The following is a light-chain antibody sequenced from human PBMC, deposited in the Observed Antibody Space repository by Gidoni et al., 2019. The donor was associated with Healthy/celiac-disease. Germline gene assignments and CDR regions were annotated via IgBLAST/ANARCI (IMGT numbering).Light chain of an antibody. CDR1: QSIISW. V-gene: IGKV1-5*03. CDR3: QQYNSYWKT. CDR2: KAY. J-gene: IGKJ1*01. Sequence: TKMTQSPSTLSASVGDRVTIPSRASQSIISWFAWYQQKPGNAPKLLIYKAYSLESGVPSRFSGSGSGTEFTLTISSLQPDDVATYYCQQYNSYWKTFGQXTKVEIK.